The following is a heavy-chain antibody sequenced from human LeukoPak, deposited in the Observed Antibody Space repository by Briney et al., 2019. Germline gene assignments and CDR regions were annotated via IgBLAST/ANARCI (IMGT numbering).Heavy chain of an antibody. D-gene: IGHD6-19*01. Sequence: PGGSLRLSCAASGFTVSSNYMSWVRQAPGKGLEWVSVIYSGGSTYYADSVKGRFTISRDNSKNTLYLQMNSLKTEDTAVYYCTTGPYSSGWYYFDYWGQGTLVTVSS. CDR3: TTGPYSSGWYYFDY. CDR2: IYSGGST. V-gene: IGHV3-53*01. J-gene: IGHJ4*02. CDR1: GFTVSSNY.